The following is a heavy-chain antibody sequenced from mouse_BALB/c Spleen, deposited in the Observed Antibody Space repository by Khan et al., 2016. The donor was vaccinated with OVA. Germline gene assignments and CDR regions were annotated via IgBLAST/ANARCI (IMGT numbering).Heavy chain of an antibody. D-gene: IGHD2-4*01. CDR3: ARNYDYDEGLAY. J-gene: IGHJ3*01. CDR2: IWSGGST. Sequence: QIQLVQSGPGLVQPSQSLSITCTVSGFSLTTYGVHWVRQSPGKGLEWLGVIWSGGSTTYNAAFISRLSTIKDNSKSQVLFKMNSLQANDTAIYYCARNYDYDEGLAYWGQGTLVTVSA. CDR1: GFSLTTYG. V-gene: IGHV2-2*02.